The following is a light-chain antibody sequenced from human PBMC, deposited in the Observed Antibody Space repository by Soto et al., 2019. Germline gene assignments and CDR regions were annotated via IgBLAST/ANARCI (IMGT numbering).Light chain of an antibody. Sequence: DFQMTQSPSSLSASVGDRVSITCRASQSIGTSLNWYQQKPGKAPKLLIYSASTLQGGGPSRFSGGGSGTDFTLTISSLQPEDFATYYCQHCYTAPFTFGPGTKVDVK. V-gene: IGKV1-39*01. J-gene: IGKJ3*01. CDR2: SAS. CDR3: QHCYTAPFT. CDR1: QSIGTS.